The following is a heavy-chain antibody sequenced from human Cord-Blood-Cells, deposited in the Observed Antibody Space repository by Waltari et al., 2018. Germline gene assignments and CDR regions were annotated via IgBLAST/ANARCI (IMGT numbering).Heavy chain of an antibody. CDR1: GFPFSSYW. Sequence: EVQLVESGGGLVQPGGSLRLSCAASGFPFSSYWMSWVRQAPGKGLEWVANIKQDGSEKCYVDSVKGRFTISRDNAKNSLYLQMNSLRAEDTAVYYCARDLSGSYDYWGQGTLVTVSS. V-gene: IGHV3-7*01. D-gene: IGHD1-26*01. CDR3: ARDLSGSYDY. J-gene: IGHJ4*02. CDR2: IKQDGSEK.